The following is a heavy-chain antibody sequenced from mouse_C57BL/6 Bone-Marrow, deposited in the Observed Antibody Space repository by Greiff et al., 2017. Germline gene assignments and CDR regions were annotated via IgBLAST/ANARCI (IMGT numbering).Heavy chain of an antibody. D-gene: IGHD1-1*01. Sequence: QVQLQQPGAELVKPGASVKVSCKASGYTFTSYWMHWVKQRPGQGLEWIGRIHPSDSDTNYNQKFKGKATLTVDKSSSTAYMQLSSRTSEDSAVYYCAIGGLTVVSHGDYFDYWGQGTTLTVSS. CDR1: GYTFTSYW. J-gene: IGHJ2*01. CDR2: IHPSDSDT. V-gene: IGHV1-74*01. CDR3: AIGGLTVVSHGDYFDY.